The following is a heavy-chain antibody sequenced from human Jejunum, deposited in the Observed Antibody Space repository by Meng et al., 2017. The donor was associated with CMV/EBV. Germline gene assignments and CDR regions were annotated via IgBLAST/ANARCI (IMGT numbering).Heavy chain of an antibody. Sequence: ASGFTFSGAWMNWVRQSPGKGLKWVGRIKSKVDGGTTDYAASVKDRFSMSRDDSRNTLYLQMDSLKTEDTAVYYCSTGYRSPFWDKKWGQGTLVTVSS. CDR1: GFTFSGAW. CDR2: IKSKVDGGTT. J-gene: IGHJ4*02. CDR3: STGYRSPFWDKK. V-gene: IGHV3-15*07. D-gene: IGHD3-3*02.